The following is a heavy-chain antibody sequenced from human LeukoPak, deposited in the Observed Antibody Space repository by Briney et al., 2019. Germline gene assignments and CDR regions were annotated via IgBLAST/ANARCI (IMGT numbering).Heavy chain of an antibody. J-gene: IGHJ4*02. D-gene: IGHD3-10*01. CDR2: IYSGGST. Sequence: GGSLRLSCAASGFTVSSNYMSWVRQVPGKGLEWVSVIYSGGSTYYADSVKGRFTISRDNSKNTLYLQMNSLRAEDTAVYYCAREGHYYGSGSYYNETYYFDYWGQGTLVTVSS. CDR3: AREGHYYGSGSYYNETYYFDY. V-gene: IGHV3-66*01. CDR1: GFTVSSNY.